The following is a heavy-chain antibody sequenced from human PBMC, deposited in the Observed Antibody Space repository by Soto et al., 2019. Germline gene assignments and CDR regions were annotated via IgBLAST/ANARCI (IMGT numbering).Heavy chain of an antibody. J-gene: IGHJ6*02. CDR2: IWYDGFNK. CDR3: ARDRGGPPLRYYSGMAV. D-gene: IGHD3-10*01. Sequence: QVQLVESGGGVVQPGRSLRLSCAASGFTFSSYGMHWVRQAPGKGLEWVAVIWYDGFNKYYADSVKGRFTISRDNSKNPLSVQMHGQRAEDPAVYYCARDRGGPPLRYYSGMAVGGQGTTVTVSS. CDR1: GFTFSSYG. V-gene: IGHV3-33*01.